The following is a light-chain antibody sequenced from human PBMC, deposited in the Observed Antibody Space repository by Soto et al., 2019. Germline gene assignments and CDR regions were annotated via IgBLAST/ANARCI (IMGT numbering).Light chain of an antibody. V-gene: IGKV1-5*01. J-gene: IGKJ3*01. CDR2: DAS. Sequence: DIQLTQSPSTLTASVGDRVTIGCRASEGISYWLAWYQQKPGKAPKLLIYDASSLRSGVPSRFSGSGSGTEFTLTISTLQPEDFATYYCQQYDSLPFTFGPGTKVDFK. CDR1: EGISYW. CDR3: QQYDSLPFT.